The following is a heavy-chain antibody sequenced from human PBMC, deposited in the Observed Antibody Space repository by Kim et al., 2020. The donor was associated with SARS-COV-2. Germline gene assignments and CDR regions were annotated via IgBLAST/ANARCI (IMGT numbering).Heavy chain of an antibody. Sequence: SETLSLTCTVSGGSISSSSYYWGWIRQPPGKGLEWIGSIYYSGSTYYNPSLKSRVTISVDTSKNQFSLKLSSVTAADTAVYYCARLRGCNWKVSDYWGQG. CDR1: GGSISSSSYY. J-gene: IGHJ4*02. D-gene: IGHD1-20*01. V-gene: IGHV4-39*01. CDR2: IYYSGST. CDR3: ARLRGCNWKVSDY.